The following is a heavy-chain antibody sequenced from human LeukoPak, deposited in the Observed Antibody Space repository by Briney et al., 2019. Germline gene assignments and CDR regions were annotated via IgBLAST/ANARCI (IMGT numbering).Heavy chain of an antibody. Sequence: SQTLSLTCAISGDSVSSNSAAWNWIRQSPSRGLEWLGRTYYRSKWYNDYAVSVKSRITINPDTSKNLFSLQLNSVTPEDTAVYYCARGDYCSGGSCYSDGSHNWFDPWGQGTLVTVSS. CDR1: GDSVSSNSAA. V-gene: IGHV6-1*01. D-gene: IGHD2-15*01. CDR3: ARGDYCSGGSCYSDGSHNWFDP. J-gene: IGHJ5*02. CDR2: TYYRSKWYN.